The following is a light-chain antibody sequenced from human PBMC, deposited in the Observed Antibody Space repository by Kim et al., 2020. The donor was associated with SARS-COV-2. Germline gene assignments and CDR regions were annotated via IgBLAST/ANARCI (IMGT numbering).Light chain of an antibody. J-gene: IGLJ2*01. CDR1: TSNVGTHS. V-gene: IGLV1-44*01. CDR3: AVWDGSLNVVI. CDR2: TNN. Sequence: QSVLTQPPSASGTPGQRVTISCSGGTSNVGTHSVNWYRHLPGTAPRLVIYTNNLRPSWVPDRFSGSKSGTSASLAISGLQSGDEADYYCAVWDGSLNVVIFGGGTQLTVL.